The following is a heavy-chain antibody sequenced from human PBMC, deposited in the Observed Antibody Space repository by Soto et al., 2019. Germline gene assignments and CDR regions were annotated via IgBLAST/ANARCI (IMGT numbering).Heavy chain of an antibody. CDR3: ARLRYHYETNKIDNRDYGMDV. CDR1: GDSIRSDSW. CDR2: IFHSGST. V-gene: IGHV4-4*02. J-gene: IGHJ6*02. Sequence: QVRLQESGPGLVKPSGTLSLTCGVSGDSIRSDSWWTWVRQSPGKGLEWIGGIFHSGSTNYNPSPKSRVTISVDKSKNEFSFQLTSVTAADTAVYFCARLRYHYETNKIDNRDYGMDVWGPGTTVTVSS. D-gene: IGHD3-16*01.